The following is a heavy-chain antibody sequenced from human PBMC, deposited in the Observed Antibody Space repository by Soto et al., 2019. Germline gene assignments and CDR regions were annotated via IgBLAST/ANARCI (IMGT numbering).Heavy chain of an antibody. Sequence: QVQLVQSGAEVKKPGSSVKVSCKASGGTFSSYAISWVRQAPGQGLEWMGGIIPIFGTANYSQQFQGRVTLTADDSTSTAYRELSSLRSEDTAVYYCARPYDIWTGADYWGQGTLVTVSS. V-gene: IGHV1-69*01. CDR2: IIPIFGTA. J-gene: IGHJ4*02. D-gene: IGHD3-9*01. CDR1: GGTFSSYA. CDR3: ARPYDIWTGADY.